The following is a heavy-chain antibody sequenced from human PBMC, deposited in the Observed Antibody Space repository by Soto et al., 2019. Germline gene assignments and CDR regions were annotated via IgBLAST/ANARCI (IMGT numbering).Heavy chain of an antibody. J-gene: IGHJ4*02. CDR1: GFSFSISA. V-gene: IGHV3-23*01. D-gene: IGHD3-10*01. CDR3: ASSYYYGSGSYRDY. CDR2: ISGSGGST. Sequence: PGCSLGLSSAACGFSFSISAMSLVRQAQGKGLEWVSAISGSGGSTYYADSVKGRFTISRDNSKNTLYLQMNSLRAEDTAVYYCASSYYYGSGSYRDYWGQGTLVTVSS.